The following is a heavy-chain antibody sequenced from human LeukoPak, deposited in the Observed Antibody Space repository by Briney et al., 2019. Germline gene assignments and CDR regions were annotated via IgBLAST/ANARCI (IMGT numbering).Heavy chain of an antibody. J-gene: IGHJ5*02. D-gene: IGHD2-2*02. CDR1: GGSFSGYY. V-gene: IGHV4-34*01. CDR3: ARQGVYCSSTSCYTPDNWFDP. CDR2: VNHSGST. Sequence: SETLSLTCAVYGGSFSGYYWSWIRQPPGKGLEWIGEVNHSGSTNYSPSLKSRVTISVDTSKNQFSLKLSSVTAADTAVYYCARQGVYCSSTSCYTPDNWFDPWGQGTLVTVSS.